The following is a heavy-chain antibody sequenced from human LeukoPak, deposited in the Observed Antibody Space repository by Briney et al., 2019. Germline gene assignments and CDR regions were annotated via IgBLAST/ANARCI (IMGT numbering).Heavy chain of an antibody. V-gene: IGHV4-39*07. D-gene: IGHD3-10*01. CDR3: ARDTYYYGSGTYYFNY. J-gene: IGHJ4*02. CDR1: GGSINSSSYY. Sequence: SETLSLTCTVSGGSINSSSYYWGWIRQPPGKGLEWIGSIYYSGSTYYNPSLKSRVTMSVDTSKNQFSLKLSSVTAADTAVYYCARDTYYYGSGTYYFNYWGQGTLVTVSS. CDR2: IYYSGST.